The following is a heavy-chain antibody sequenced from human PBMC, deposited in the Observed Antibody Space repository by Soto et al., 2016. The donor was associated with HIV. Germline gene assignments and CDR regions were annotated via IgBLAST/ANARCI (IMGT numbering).Heavy chain of an antibody. J-gene: IGHJ4*02. CDR3: ARGVKDLTVILDY. CDR1: GYSFTTYD. D-gene: IGHD2-21*01. V-gene: IGHV1-8*03. Sequence: QVQLVQSGAEVIKPGASVRVSCKASGYSFTTYDINWVRQAAGQGLEWMGWMNPNSGNTGYAQNFQGRVTFTRSNSINTAYLDLSSLKSEDTAVYHCARGVKDLTVILDYWGQGTLVTVSS. CDR2: MNPNSGNT.